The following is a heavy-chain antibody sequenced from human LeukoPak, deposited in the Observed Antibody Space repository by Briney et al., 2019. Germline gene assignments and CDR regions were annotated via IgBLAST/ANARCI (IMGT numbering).Heavy chain of an antibody. CDR3: ARVGVDTAMGA. D-gene: IGHD5-18*01. J-gene: IGHJ5*02. V-gene: IGHV3-7*01. Sequence: PGGSLRLSCAASGFTFSGSGMHRVRQAPGKGLEWVANIKQDGSEKYYVDSVKGRFTISRDNAKNSLYLQMNSLRAEDTAVYYCARVGVDTAMGAWGQGTLVTVSS. CDR2: IKQDGSEK. CDR1: GFTFSGSG.